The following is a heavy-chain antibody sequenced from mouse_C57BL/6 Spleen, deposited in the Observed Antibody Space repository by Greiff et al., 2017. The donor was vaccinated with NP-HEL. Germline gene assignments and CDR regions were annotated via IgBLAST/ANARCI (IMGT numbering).Heavy chain of an antibody. J-gene: IGHJ3*01. CDR2: IDPETGGT. V-gene: IGHV1-15*01. CDR3: TSGKETPFAY. D-gene: IGHD4-1*01. CDR1: GYTFTDYE. Sequence: QVQLQQSGAELVRPGASVTLSCKASGYTFTDYEMHWVKQTPVHGLEWIGAIDPETGGTAYNQKFKGKAILTADKSSSTAYMELRSLTSEDSAVYYCTSGKETPFAYWGQGTLVTVSA.